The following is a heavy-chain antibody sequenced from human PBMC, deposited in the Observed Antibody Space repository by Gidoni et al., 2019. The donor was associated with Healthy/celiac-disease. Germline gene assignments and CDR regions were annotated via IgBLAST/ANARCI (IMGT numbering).Heavy chain of an antibody. Sequence: EVQLVESGGCLVQPGRSLRLSCHASGFTFDASAMHWVRPAPGKGLEWVSGISWNSGSIGYAESVKGRFTISRDNAKNSLYLQMNSLRAEDTALYYCARSAAGTLGHNAFDIWGQGTMVTVSS. CDR2: ISWNSGSI. J-gene: IGHJ3*02. V-gene: IGHV3-9*01. CDR3: ARSAAGTLGHNAFDI. D-gene: IGHD6-13*01. CDR1: GFTFDASA.